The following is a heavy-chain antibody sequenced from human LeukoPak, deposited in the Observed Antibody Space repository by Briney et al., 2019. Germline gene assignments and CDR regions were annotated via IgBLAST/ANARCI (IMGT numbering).Heavy chain of an antibody. V-gene: IGHV4-34*01. CDR3: AVTPNYYYYYGMDV. Sequence: PLETLSLTCTVSGGSISSVEYYWSWIRQPPGKGLEWIGEINHSGSTNYNPSLKSRVTISVDTSKNQFSLKLSSVTAADTAVYYCAVTPNYYYYYGMDVWGQGTTVTVSS. CDR2: INHSGST. J-gene: IGHJ6*02. CDR1: GGSISSVEYY. D-gene: IGHD2-15*01.